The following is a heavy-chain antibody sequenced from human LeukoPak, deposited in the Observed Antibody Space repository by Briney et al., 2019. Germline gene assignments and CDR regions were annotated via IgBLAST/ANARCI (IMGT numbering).Heavy chain of an antibody. CDR2: MYYSGST. CDR1: GGSISSSSYH. CDR3: ARISIVVVPAYFDY. V-gene: IGHV4-39*01. Sequence: PSETLSLTCTVSGGSISSSSYHWGWIRQPPGKGLEWIGSMYYSGSTYYNPSLKSRVTVSVDTSKNQFSLNLSSVTAADTAVYYCARISIVVVPAYFDYWGQGTLVTVSS. J-gene: IGHJ4*02. D-gene: IGHD2-2*01.